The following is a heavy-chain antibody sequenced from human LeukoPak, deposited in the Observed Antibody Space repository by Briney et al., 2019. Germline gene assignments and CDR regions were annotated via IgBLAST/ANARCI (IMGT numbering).Heavy chain of an antibody. Sequence: SGTLSLTCGVSGGSITNTNYWTWVRQPPGKGLEWIGEVNLQGSTNYNPSLMGRVAIAVDTSENHISLQLTSVTAADTAVYYCARDNRWSWDGWGQGTLVTVSS. J-gene: IGHJ4*02. CDR1: GGSITNTNY. CDR2: VNLQGST. CDR3: ARDNRWSWDG. V-gene: IGHV4-4*02. D-gene: IGHD2-21*01.